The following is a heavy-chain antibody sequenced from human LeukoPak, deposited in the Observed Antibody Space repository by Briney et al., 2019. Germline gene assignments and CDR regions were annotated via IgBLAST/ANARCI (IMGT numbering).Heavy chain of an antibody. D-gene: IGHD3-3*01. V-gene: IGHV3-30*18. J-gene: IGHJ4*02. CDR3: AKGEWSFDY. CDR1: GFTFSSYG. Sequence: GRSLRLSCAASGFTFSSYGMHWVRQAPGKGLEWVAVISYDGSNKYYADSVKGRFTISRDNSKNTLYLQMNSLRAEDTAVYYCAKGEWSFDYWGQGTLVTVSS. CDR2: ISYDGSNK.